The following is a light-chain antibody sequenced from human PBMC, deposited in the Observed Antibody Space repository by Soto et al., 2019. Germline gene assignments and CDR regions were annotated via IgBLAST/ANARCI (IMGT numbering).Light chain of an antibody. CDR2: AAG. CDR1: RDIGND. Sequence: AIQMTQSPSSLSASVGDRVTITCRASRDIGNDLGWYQQKPGKAPKHLIVAAGNLQSGVPSRFSGGGSGTDFTLTISSLQADDFATYYCLQHFNLSWTFGQGTKVE. V-gene: IGKV1-6*01. J-gene: IGKJ1*01. CDR3: LQHFNLSWT.